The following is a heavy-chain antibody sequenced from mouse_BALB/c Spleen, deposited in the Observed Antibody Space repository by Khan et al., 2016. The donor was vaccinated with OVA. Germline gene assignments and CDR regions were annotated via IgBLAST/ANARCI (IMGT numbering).Heavy chain of an antibody. CDR2: IWGGGGT. V-gene: IGHV2-6-4*01. CDR3: ARAYYRYDGYYAMDY. CDR1: GFSLSRYN. J-gene: IGHJ4*01. Sequence: VKLVESGPGLVAPSQSLSITCTVSGFSLSRYNIHWVRQPPGKGLEWLGMIWGGGGTDYNSTLKIRLSISKENSKRQVLLKMNSLQTDDTAMYFCARAYYRYDGYYAMDYWGQGTSVTVSS. D-gene: IGHD2-14*01.